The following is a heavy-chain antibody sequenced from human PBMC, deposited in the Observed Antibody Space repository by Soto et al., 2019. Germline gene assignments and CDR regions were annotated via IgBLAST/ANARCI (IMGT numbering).Heavy chain of an antibody. CDR3: ASSGYYNSSGYERLNY. CDR1: GYSFTSYW. J-gene: IGHJ4*02. V-gene: IGHV5-10-1*01. Sequence: LGESLKISCKGSGYSFTSYWISWVRQMPGKGLEWMGRIDPSDSYTNYSPSFQGHVTISADKSISTAYLQWSSLKASDTAMYYCASSGYYNSSGYERLNYWGQGTLVTVSS. D-gene: IGHD3-22*01. CDR2: IDPSDSYT.